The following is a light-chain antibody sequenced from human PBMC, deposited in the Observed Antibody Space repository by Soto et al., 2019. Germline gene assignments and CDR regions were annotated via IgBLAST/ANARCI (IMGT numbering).Light chain of an antibody. Sequence: QSVLTQPASVSGPPGQSITISGTGTSSDLAIYNYVSWYQQQPGKAPKLMIYQVTNRPSGVSNRFSGSRSGNTASLTISGLQAEDEADYYCSSYTDSSNYVFGTGTKVTVL. V-gene: IGLV2-14*01. J-gene: IGLJ1*01. CDR1: SSDLAIYNY. CDR3: SSYTDSSNYV. CDR2: QVT.